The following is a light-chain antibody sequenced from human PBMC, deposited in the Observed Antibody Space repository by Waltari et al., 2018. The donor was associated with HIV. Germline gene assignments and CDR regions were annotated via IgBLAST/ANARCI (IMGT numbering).Light chain of an antibody. CDR1: NISICTYNY. CDR2: EFA. V-gene: IGLV2-14*01. Sequence: QSALTQPASVSGSPGQSTSISCFGPNISICTYNYVSWYQQHPGKVPKLRIYEFANRPSGISHRFSGSKSGNTAYLTLSGLQAEDEADYYCSSYTPTSFVVFGGGTKLTVL. J-gene: IGLJ2*01. CDR3: SSYTPTSFVV.